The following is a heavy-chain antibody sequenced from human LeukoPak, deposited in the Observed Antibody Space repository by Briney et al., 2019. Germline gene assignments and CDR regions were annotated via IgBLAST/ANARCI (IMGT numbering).Heavy chain of an antibody. CDR1: GYTFTGYY. CDR3: ARVVYGVADFDY. CDR2: INPNSGGT. D-gene: IGHD5/OR15-5a*01. Sequence: ASVKVSCKASGYTFTGYYIHWVRQAPGQGLEWMGWINPNSGGTNYAQKFQVRVTMTRDTSISTAYMELSRLRSDDTAVYYCARVVYGVADFDYWGQGTLVTVSS. J-gene: IGHJ4*02. V-gene: IGHV1-2*02.